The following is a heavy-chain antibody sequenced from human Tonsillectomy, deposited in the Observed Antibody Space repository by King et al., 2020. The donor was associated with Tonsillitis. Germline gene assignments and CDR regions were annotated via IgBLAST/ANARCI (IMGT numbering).Heavy chain of an antibody. CDR1: GGSINSYY. Sequence: VQLQESGPGLVKPSETLSLTCTVSGGSINSYYWSWIRQPPGKGLEWIGYIYYSGSTNYNPSLKSRVTISVDTSKNQFSLRLSSVTAADTAVYYCARVSSDFYDSSGYHGFDIWGLGTMVTVSS. D-gene: IGHD3-22*01. V-gene: IGHV4-59*01. CDR2: IYYSGST. J-gene: IGHJ3*02. CDR3: ARVSSDFYDSSGYHGFDI.